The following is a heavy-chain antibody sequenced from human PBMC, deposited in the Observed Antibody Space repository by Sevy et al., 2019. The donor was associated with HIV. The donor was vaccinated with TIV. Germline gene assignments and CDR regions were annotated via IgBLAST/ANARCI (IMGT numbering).Heavy chain of an antibody. J-gene: IGHJ5*02. CDR1: GGTFSSYA. D-gene: IGHD2-15*01. Sequence: ASVKVSCKASGGTFSSYAISWVRQAPGQGLEWMGGIIPIFGTANYAQNFQGRVTITADESTSTAYMELSSLRSEDTAVYYCARDSNCSGGSCQFDPWGQGTLVTVSS. CDR3: ARDSNCSGGSCQFDP. CDR2: IIPIFGTA. V-gene: IGHV1-69*13.